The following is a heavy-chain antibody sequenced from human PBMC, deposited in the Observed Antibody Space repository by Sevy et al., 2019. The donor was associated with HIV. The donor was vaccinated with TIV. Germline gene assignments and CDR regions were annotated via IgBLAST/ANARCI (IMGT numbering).Heavy chain of an antibody. CDR3: ARDKEYWQQLGNYYGMDV. J-gene: IGHJ6*02. D-gene: IGHD6-13*01. Sequence: GGSLRLSCAASGFTFSDYYMSWIRQAPGKGLEWVSYISSSGSTIYYADSVKGRFTISRDNAKNSLYLPMNSLRAEDTAVYYCARDKEYWQQLGNYYGMDVWGQGTTVTVSS. V-gene: IGHV3-11*01. CDR1: GFTFSDYY. CDR2: ISSSGSTI.